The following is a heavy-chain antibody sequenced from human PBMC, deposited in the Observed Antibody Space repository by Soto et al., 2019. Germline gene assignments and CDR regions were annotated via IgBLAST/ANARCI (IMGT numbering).Heavy chain of an antibody. CDR2: INHSGST. CDR3: ASSHLFDYDFWSGDYYYYGMDV. Sequence: PSETLSLTCAVYGGSFSGYYWSWIRQPPGKGLEWIGEINHSGSTNYNPSLKSRVTIAVDTSKNQFSLKLSPVTAADTAVYYCASSHLFDYDFWSGDYYYYGMDVWGQGTTVTVSS. V-gene: IGHV4-34*01. CDR1: GGSFSGYY. D-gene: IGHD3-3*01. J-gene: IGHJ6*02.